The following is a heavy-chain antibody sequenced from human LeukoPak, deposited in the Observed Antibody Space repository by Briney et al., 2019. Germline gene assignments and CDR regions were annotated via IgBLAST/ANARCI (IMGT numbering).Heavy chain of an antibody. V-gene: IGHV6-1*01. J-gene: IGHJ4*02. CDR1: GDSVSSNSAA. CDR2: TYYRSKWYN. CDR3: ARVHQGIAVAGTFFDY. D-gene: IGHD6-19*01. Sequence: SQTLSLTCALSGDSVSSNSAAWNWIRQSPSRGLEWLGRTYYRSKWYNDYAVSVKSRITINPDTSKNQFSLQLNSVTPEDTAVYYCARVHQGIAVAGTFFDYWGQGTLVTVSS.